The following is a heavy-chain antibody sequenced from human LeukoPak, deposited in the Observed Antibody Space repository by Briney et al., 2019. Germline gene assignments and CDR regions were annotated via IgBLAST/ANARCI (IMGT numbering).Heavy chain of an antibody. V-gene: IGHV3-23*01. CDR3: ARGSEFDY. Sequence: GESLRLSCIGSEFTFSSYTMGWVCQAPGKGLEWVSAIGPSVYTTYYADSVKGRFTISRDNSKNTLYLQMDSLRAEDTAVYYCARGSEFDYWGQGTLVTVSS. J-gene: IGHJ4*02. CDR2: IGPSVYTT. CDR1: EFTFSSYT.